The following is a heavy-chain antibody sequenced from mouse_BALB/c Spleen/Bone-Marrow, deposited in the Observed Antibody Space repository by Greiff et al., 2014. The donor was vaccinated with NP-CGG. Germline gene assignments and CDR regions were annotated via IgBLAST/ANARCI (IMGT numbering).Heavy chain of an antibody. D-gene: IGHD1-1*01. Sequence: VQLKESGTVVARPGASGKMSCKASGYTFTSYWVHWGKKRPGQGLEWIGAIYPGNSDTSYNQKFKGKAKLTAVTSTSTAYMELSSLTNEDSAVYYCTRYPYYYGSRNYYAMDYWGQGTSVTVSS. V-gene: IGHV1-5*01. J-gene: IGHJ4*01. CDR2: IYPGNSDT. CDR1: GYTFTSYW. CDR3: TRYPYYYGSRNYYAMDY.